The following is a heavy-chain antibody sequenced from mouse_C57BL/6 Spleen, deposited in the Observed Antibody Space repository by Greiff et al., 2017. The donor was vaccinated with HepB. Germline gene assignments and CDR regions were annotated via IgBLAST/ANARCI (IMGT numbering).Heavy chain of an antibody. CDR2: ISNGGGST. Sequence: EVKLVESGGGLVQPGGSLKLSCAASGFTFSDYYMYWVRQTPEKRLEWVAYISNGGGSTYYPDTVKGRFTISRDNAKNTLYLQMSRLKSEDTAMYYCAKPDYYPFAYWGQGTLVTVSA. CDR3: AKPDYYPFAY. V-gene: IGHV5-12*01. J-gene: IGHJ3*01. CDR1: GFTFSDYY. D-gene: IGHD2-1*01.